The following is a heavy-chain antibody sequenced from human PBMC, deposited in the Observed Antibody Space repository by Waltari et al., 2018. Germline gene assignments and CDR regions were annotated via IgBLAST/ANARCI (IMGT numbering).Heavy chain of an antibody. Sequence: QITLKESGHTLVKPTQTLTLTCTFSGFSLSTSGVGVGWIRQPPGKALEWLALIYWNDDKRYSPSLKSRLTITKDTSKNQVVLTMTNMDPVDTATYYCAHRRDWGIAAAVSPWGQGTLVTVSS. CDR1: GFSLSTSGVG. V-gene: IGHV2-5*01. CDR2: IYWNDDK. CDR3: AHRRDWGIAAAVSP. J-gene: IGHJ5*02. D-gene: IGHD6-13*01.